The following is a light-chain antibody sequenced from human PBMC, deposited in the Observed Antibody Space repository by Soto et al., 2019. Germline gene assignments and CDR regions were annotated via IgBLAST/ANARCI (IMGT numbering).Light chain of an antibody. CDR1: QGISRW. CDR3: QQADSFPLT. CDR2: GAS. Sequence: DIPMTQSPSFVSASVGDRVTITCRASQGISRWLAWYQQKPGRAPNLLIYGASTLQSGVPSRFSGSGSGPDFTLTISTLRPEDSATYYCQQADSFPLTFGGGTKVEIK. J-gene: IGKJ4*01. V-gene: IGKV1-12*01.